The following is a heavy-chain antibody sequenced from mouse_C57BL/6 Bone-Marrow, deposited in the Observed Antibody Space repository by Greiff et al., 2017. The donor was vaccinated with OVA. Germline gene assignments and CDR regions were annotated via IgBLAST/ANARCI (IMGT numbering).Heavy chain of an antibody. CDR3: ARNQITTVVATEAMDY. D-gene: IGHD1-1*01. CDR2: IWTGGGT. Sequence: QVQLQQSGPGLVAPSQSLSITCTVSGFSLTRYAISWVRQPPGKGLEWLGVIWTGGGTNYNSALKSRLSISKDNSKSQVFLKMNSLQTDDTARYYCARNQITTVVATEAMDYWGQGTSVTVSS. V-gene: IGHV2-9-1*01. J-gene: IGHJ4*01. CDR1: GFSLTRYA.